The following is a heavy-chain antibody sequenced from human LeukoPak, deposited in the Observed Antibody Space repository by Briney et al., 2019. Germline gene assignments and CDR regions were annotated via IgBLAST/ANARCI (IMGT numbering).Heavy chain of an antibody. CDR3: AKADDTAMVEIHYYFDY. J-gene: IGHJ4*02. D-gene: IGHD5-18*01. CDR2: VSGSGGST. Sequence: PGGSLRLSCAASGFSVSGKFMSWVRQAPGKGLEWVSAVSGSGGSTYYADSVKGRFTISRDNSKNTLYLQMNSLRAEDTAVYYCAKADDTAMVEIHYYFDYWGQGTLVTVSS. CDR1: GFSVSGKF. V-gene: IGHV3-23*01.